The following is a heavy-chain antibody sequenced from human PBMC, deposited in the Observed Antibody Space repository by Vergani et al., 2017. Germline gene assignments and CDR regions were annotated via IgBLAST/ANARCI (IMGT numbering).Heavy chain of an antibody. J-gene: IGHJ4*02. V-gene: IGHV4-59*01. CDR1: GDSMNTYY. Sequence: QVQLQESGPGLVKPSETLSLTCSVSGDSMNTYYWTWIRQPPGKTLEWIVYNYYTGLTKYNPSFKSRVTTSVDTSKNQFSLKLRSVTAADTAAYYCARGYYRYHDGTGYWEFDYWGQGTLVTVSS. D-gene: IGHD3-22*01. CDR3: ARGYYRYHDGTGYWEFDY. CDR2: NYYTGLT.